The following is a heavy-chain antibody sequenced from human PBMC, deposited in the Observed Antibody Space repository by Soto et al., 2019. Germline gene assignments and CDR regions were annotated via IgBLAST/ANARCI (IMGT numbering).Heavy chain of an antibody. Sequence: LSLTCAVSGYSITNGYYWGWIRQPPGQGLEWIGTIYHSGSTYYNPSLKTRVTISVDTSKNQFSLKLSSVAAADTAVYYCARALYCSGGSCSPLRGMDVWGQGTTVTVSS. J-gene: IGHJ6*02. CDR2: IYHSGST. CDR1: GYSITNGYY. D-gene: IGHD2-15*01. V-gene: IGHV4-38-2*01. CDR3: ARALYCSGGSCSPLRGMDV.